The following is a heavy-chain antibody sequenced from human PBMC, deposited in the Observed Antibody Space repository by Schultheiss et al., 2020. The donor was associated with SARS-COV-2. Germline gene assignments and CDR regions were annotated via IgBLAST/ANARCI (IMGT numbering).Heavy chain of an antibody. CDR3: ARSPSFVYDYVWGSYRGYWYFDL. V-gene: IGHV4-31*03. J-gene: IGHJ2*01. CDR2: IYYSGST. Sequence: SETLSLTCSVSGGSISSGGYYWNWIRQHPGKGLEWIGYIYYSGSTYYNPSLKSRVTISVDTSKNQVSLILSSVTAVDTAVYYCARSPSFVYDYVWGSYRGYWYFDLWGRGTLVTVSS. D-gene: IGHD3-16*02. CDR1: GGSISSGGYY.